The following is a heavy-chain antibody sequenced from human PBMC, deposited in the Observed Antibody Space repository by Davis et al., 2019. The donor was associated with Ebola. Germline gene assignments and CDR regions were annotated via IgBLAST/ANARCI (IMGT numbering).Heavy chain of an antibody. CDR2: IKTDGSEE. CDR1: GFTFSTYW. Sequence: PGGSLRLSCATSGFTFSTYWMSWVRQAPGKGLEWVANIKTDGSEEHYVDSVKGRFTISRDIAKNTLFLQMNSLTADDSAVYYCTRDFDWHDGSWGQGTLVTVSS. J-gene: IGHJ5*02. D-gene: IGHD3-9*01. CDR3: TRDFDWHDGS. V-gene: IGHV3-7*01.